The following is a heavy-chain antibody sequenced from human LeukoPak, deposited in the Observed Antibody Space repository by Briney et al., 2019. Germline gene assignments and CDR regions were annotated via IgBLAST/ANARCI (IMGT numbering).Heavy chain of an antibody. V-gene: IGHV3-23*01. Sequence: EGSLRLSCAASGFTFSSYAMSWVRQAPGKGLEWVSAISGSGGSTYYADSVKGRFTISRDNSKNTLYLQMNSLRAEDTAVYYCAKFLSRVPATIDYWGQGTLVTVSS. CDR3: AKFLSRVPATIDY. D-gene: IGHD2-2*01. J-gene: IGHJ4*02. CDR1: GFTFSSYA. CDR2: ISGSGGST.